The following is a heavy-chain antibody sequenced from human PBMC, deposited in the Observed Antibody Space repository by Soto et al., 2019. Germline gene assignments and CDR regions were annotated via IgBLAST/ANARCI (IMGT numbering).Heavy chain of an antibody. Sequence: QVQLVQSGAEVKKPGSSVKVSCKASGGTFSSYAISWVRQAPGQGLEWMGGIIPIFGTANYAQKFQGRVTITADESTSTAYMELSSLRSEDTAVYYCARDTYRNLTHYYYYYGMDVWGQGTTVTVSS. CDR3: ARDTYRNLTHYYYYYGMDV. V-gene: IGHV1-69*01. CDR2: IIPIFGTA. J-gene: IGHJ6*02. D-gene: IGHD4-4*01. CDR1: GGTFSSYA.